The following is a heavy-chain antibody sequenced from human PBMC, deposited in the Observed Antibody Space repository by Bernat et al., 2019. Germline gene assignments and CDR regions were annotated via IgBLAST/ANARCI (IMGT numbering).Heavy chain of an antibody. CDR3: ARNPSIAVAGTVREDSFDY. D-gene: IGHD6-19*01. CDR2: IKQDGSEK. V-gene: IGHV3-7*04. CDR1: GFTFSSYW. Sequence: EVQLVESGGGLVQPGGSLRLSCAASGFTFSSYWMSWVRQAPGKGLEWVANIKQDGSEKYYVDSVKGRFTISRDNAKNSLYLQMNSLRAEDTAVYSCARNPSIAVAGTVREDSFDYWGQGTLVTVSS. J-gene: IGHJ4*02.